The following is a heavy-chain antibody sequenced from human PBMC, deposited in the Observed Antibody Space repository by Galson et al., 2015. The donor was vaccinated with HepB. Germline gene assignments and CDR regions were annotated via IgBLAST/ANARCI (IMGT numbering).Heavy chain of an antibody. D-gene: IGHD3-3*01. CDR2: ISYDGSNK. CDR3: AKDDARYYDFWSGGGYYFDY. J-gene: IGHJ4*02. Sequence: SLRLSCAASGFTFSSYGMHWVRQAPGKGLEWVAVISYDGSNKYYADSVKGRFTISRDNSKNTLYLQMNSLRAEDTDVYYFAKDDARYYDFWSGGGYYFDYWVQGTLVTVSS. V-gene: IGHV3-30*18. CDR1: GFTFSSYG.